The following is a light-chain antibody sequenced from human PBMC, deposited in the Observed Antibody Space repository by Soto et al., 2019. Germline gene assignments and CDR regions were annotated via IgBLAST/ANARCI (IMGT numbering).Light chain of an antibody. CDR3: SSYRSSTTFV. CDR2: EVR. Sequence: QSVLTQPASVSGSPGQSITISCNGSSSDVGAYNYVSWYQQYPGKAHKVIIFEVRKRPSGVSNRFSGSKSGDTASLTISGLQADDEADYYCSSYRSSTTFVFGTGTKVTVL. CDR1: SSDVGAYNY. J-gene: IGLJ1*01. V-gene: IGLV2-14*01.